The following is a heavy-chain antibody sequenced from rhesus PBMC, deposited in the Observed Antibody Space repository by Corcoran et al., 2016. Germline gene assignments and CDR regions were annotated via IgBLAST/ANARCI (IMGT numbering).Heavy chain of an antibody. CDR2: IRSGGST. V-gene: IGHV4-160*01. Sequence: QVQLQQWGEGLVKPSETLSLTCAVYGGSISSNYWSWIRQPPGKGLEWIGRIRSGGSTNYNPSHRSRVTISIDTSKNQFSLKLSSVTAADTAVYYCARPIEDDYGYYYFDYWGQGVLVTVSS. CDR1: GGSISSNY. D-gene: IGHD3-9*01. J-gene: IGHJ4*01. CDR3: ARPIEDDYGYYYFDY.